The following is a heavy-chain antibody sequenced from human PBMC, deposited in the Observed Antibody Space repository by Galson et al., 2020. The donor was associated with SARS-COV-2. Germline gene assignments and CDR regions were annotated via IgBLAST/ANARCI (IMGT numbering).Heavy chain of an antibody. V-gene: IGHV3-9*01. J-gene: IGHJ6*03. CDR2: ISWNSGSI. CDR3: AKGLYGSGNMDV. CDR1: GFTFDDYA. D-gene: IGHD2-2*02. Sequence: GGSLRLSCAASGFTFDDYAMHWVRQAPGKGLEWVSGISWNSGSIGYADSVKGRFTISRDNAKNSLYLQMNSLRAEDTALYYCAKGLYGSGNMDVWGKGTTVTVSS.